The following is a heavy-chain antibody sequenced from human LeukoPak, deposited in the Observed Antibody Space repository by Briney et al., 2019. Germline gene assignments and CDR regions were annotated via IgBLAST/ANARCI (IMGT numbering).Heavy chain of an antibody. CDR3: ARDLGAAATIN. CDR1: GGTFSSYA. J-gene: IGHJ4*02. D-gene: IGHD6-13*01. CDR2: IIPIFGTA. V-gene: IGHV1-69*05. Sequence: ASVKVSCKASGGTFSSYAISWVRQAPGQGPEWMGGIIPIFGTANYAQKFQGRVTITTDESTSTAYMELSSLRSEDTAVYYCARDLGAAATINWGQGTLVTVSS.